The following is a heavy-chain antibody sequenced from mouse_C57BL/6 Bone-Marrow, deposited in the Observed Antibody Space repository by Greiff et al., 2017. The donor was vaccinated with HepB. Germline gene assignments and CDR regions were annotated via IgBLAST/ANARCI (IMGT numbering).Heavy chain of an antibody. D-gene: IGHD2-1*01. CDR2: FYPGSGSI. J-gene: IGHJ4*01. CDR1: GYTFTEYT. V-gene: IGHV1-62-2*01. CDR3: ARHEGYYGNYDAMDY. Sequence: VQLQQSGAELVKPGASVKLSCKASGYTFTEYTIHWVKQRSGQGLEWMGWFYPGSGSIKYNEKFKAKATLTADKSSSTVYMELSRLTSEDAAVYFCARHEGYYGNYDAMDYWGQGTSVTVSS.